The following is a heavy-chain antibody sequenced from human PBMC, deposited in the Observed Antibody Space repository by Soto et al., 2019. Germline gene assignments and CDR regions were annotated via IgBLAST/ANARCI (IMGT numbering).Heavy chain of an antibody. CDR1: GGSISSGDYY. Sequence: SETLSLTCTVSGGSISSGDYYWSWIRQPPGKGLEWIGYIYYSGSTYYNPSLKSRVTISVDTSKNQFSLKLSSVTAADTAVYYCARAIPLGDRPWYFDLWGRGTLVTVSS. V-gene: IGHV4-30-4*01. J-gene: IGHJ2*01. CDR2: IYYSGST. CDR3: ARAIPLGDRPWYFDL. D-gene: IGHD3-10*01.